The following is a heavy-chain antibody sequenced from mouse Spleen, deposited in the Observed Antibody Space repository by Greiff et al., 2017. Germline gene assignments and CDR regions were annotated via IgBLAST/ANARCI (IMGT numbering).Heavy chain of an antibody. CDR3: ARQGGWDAWFAY. J-gene: IGHJ3*01. Sequence: EVKVIESGGGLVKPGGSLKLSCAASGFAFSSYDMSWVRQTPEKRLEWVATISSGGSYTYYPDSVKGRFTISRDNARNTLYLQMSSLRSEDTALYYCARQGGWDAWFAYWGQGTLVTVSA. CDR1: GFAFSSYD. CDR2: ISSGGSYT. D-gene: IGHD4-1*01. V-gene: IGHV5-9*02.